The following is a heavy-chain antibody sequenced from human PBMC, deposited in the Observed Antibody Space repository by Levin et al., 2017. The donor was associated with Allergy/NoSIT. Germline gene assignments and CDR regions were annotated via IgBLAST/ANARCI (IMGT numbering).Heavy chain of an antibody. J-gene: IGHJ5*02. CDR1: GGSISSSSYY. V-gene: IGHV4-39*01. D-gene: IGHD5-18*01. CDR2: IYYSGST. CDR3: AIYTAMAANNWFDP. Sequence: ESLKISCTVSGGSISSSSYYWGWIRQPPGKGLEWIGSIYYSGSTYYNPSLKSRVTISVDTSKNQFSLKLSSVTAADTAVYYCAIYTAMAANNWFDPWGQGTLVTVSS.